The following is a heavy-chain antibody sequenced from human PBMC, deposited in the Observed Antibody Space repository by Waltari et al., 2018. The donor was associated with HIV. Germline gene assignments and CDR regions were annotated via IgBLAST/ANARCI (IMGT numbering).Heavy chain of an antibody. CDR2: IKRKTDGRTT. V-gene: IGHV3-15*01. J-gene: IGHJ4*02. Sequence: EVQLVESGGGLVKPGGSLRLSCAASGFPFNNAWITWVRQAPGKGLELVGLIKRKTDGRTTDYAAPVKGRFTISRDDSKNTLYLQMNSLNTEDTAVYYCTTALLDYWGQGTLVTVSS. CDR3: TTALLDY. CDR1: GFPFNNAW.